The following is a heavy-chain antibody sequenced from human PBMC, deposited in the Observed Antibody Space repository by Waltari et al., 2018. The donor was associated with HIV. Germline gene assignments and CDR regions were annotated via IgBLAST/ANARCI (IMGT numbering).Heavy chain of an antibody. CDR1: GFTFSSYA. D-gene: IGHD3-3*02. J-gene: IGHJ4*02. CDR3: AKPWHLFDY. V-gene: IGHV3-23*01. Sequence: EVRLLESGGDLVQSGGSLGLSCVASGFTFSSYAMCWVRQAPGKGLDWVSSISDSGGEKYYADSVKGRFTISRDNSKNTLYLQMNSLRAEDTAVYYCAKPWHLFDYWGQGILVTVSS. CDR2: ISDSGGEK.